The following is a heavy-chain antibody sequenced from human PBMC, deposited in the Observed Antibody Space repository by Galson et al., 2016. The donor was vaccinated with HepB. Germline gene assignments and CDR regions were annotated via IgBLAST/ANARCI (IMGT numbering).Heavy chain of an antibody. J-gene: IGHJ4*02. CDR3: ARANGPLYSSSWYDY. D-gene: IGHD6-13*01. V-gene: IGHV4-31*11. CDR2: IYYSGST. Sequence: TLSLTCAVSGGSISTGGFYWTWIRHHPGNGLEWIGYIYYSGSTFYNPSLKSRLTIPLDTSKNQFSLKLTSVTAADTAVYYCARANGPLYSSSWYDYWGQGTLVTVSS. CDR1: GGSISTGGFY.